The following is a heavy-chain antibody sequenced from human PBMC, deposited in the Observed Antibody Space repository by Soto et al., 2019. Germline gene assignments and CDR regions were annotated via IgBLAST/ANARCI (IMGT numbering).Heavy chain of an antibody. CDR2: INAANGDT. D-gene: IGHD1-1*01. CDR3: VRRHVSGTGIDWSDP. CDR1: GYTFTSYG. V-gene: IGHV1-3*01. J-gene: IGHJ5*01. Sequence: QVQLVQSGTEVKKPGASVKVSCKASGYTFTSYGIHWVRQAPGQRLEWMGWINAANGDTKYSPKFQVRVTITRDPSARTAYMELRSLRSEDTAVYYCVRRHVSGTGIDWSDPWGQGTLVPVSS.